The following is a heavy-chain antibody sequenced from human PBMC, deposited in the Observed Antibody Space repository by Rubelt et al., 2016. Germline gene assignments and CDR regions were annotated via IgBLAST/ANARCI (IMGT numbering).Heavy chain of an antibody. J-gene: IGHJ4*02. D-gene: IGHD6-19*01. Sequence: LEEPSETLSLTCTVSGGSIGSYYWSWIRQSPGKGLEWIGYVQYSVTTKYNPSLKGRVTISVDTSQKQFSLMLTSVTAADTAVYFCAGSGYSSGWYDYWGQGTLVTVSS. CDR2: VQYSVTT. V-gene: IGHV4-59*01. CDR3: AGSGYSSGWYDY. CDR1: GGSIGSYY.